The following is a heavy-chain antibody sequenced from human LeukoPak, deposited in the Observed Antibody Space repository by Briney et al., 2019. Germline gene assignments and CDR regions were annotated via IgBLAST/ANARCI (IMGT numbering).Heavy chain of an antibody. CDR3: AKRARRGIGADGDGFDI. CDR1: GFIFDDYA. CDR2: ISWNSAAI. D-gene: IGHD6-13*01. V-gene: IGHV3-9*01. Sequence: PGGSLRLSCAASGFIFDDYAMHWVRQVPGKGLEWVSGISWNSAAIGYADSVRGRFIISRDNAKNSLYLQTNSLRFEDTALYYCAKRARRGIGADGDGFDIWGQGTMVTVSS. J-gene: IGHJ3*02.